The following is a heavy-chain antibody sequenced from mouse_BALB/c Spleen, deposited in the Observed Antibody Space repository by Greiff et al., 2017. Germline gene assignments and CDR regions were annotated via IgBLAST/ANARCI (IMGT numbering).Heavy chain of an antibody. Sequence: EVQGVESGGGLVKPGGSLKLSCAASGFTFSSYAMSWVRQTPEKRLEWVASISSGSSTYYPDSVKGRFTISRDNARNILYLQMSSLRSEDTAMYYCGRGKVCRSFDYWGQGTTLTVSS. CDR2: ISSGSST. V-gene: IGHV5-6-5*01. J-gene: IGHJ2*01. CDR1: GFTFSSYA. D-gene: IGHD2-10*02. CDR3: GRGKVCRSFDY.